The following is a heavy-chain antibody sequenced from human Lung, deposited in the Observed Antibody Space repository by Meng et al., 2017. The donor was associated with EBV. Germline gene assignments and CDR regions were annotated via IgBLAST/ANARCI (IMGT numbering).Heavy chain of an antibody. V-gene: IGHV6-1*01. D-gene: IGHD1-26*01. CDR3: ARVAVGISSFDY. J-gene: IGHJ4*02. CDR1: RDRFSTKTAA. Sequence: KPIYTHSPTRHITRDRFSTKTAASTWSSQSPPCRLVWWGRNYHKSKWYNENAASKKSRITLNPDTTKNQFSLQLKYVPPDDTAVYYCARVAVGISSFDYWGQGTLVTVSS. CDR2: NYHKSKWYN.